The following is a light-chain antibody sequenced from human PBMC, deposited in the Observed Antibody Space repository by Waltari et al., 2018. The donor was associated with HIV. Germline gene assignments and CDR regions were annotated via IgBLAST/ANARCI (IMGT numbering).Light chain of an antibody. CDR2: GNV. CDR1: SSNLGAGSD. CDR3: QSYDSSLSGSV. Sequence: QSVLTQPPSVSGAPGQRVTISCTGSSSNLGAGSDVPWYQQFPGSAPKLRINGNVNRPSGVPDRFSDSKSGTSASLAITGLQAEDEADYYCQSYDSSLSGSVFGGGTKLTVL. J-gene: IGLJ3*02. V-gene: IGLV1-40*01.